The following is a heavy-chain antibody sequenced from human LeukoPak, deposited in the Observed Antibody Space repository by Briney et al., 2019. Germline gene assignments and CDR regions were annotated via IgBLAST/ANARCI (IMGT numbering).Heavy chain of an antibody. CDR1: GFTFSSYG. CDR3: AKAPGYGAKFDAFDI. V-gene: IGHV3-30*02. D-gene: IGHD5-18*01. CDR2: IRYDGSNK. Sequence: PGGSLRLSCAASGFTFSSYGMRWVRQAPGKGLEWVAFIRYDGSNKYYADSVKGRFTISRDNPKNTLYLQMNSLRAEDTAVYYCAKAPGYGAKFDAFDIWGQGTMVTVSS. J-gene: IGHJ3*02.